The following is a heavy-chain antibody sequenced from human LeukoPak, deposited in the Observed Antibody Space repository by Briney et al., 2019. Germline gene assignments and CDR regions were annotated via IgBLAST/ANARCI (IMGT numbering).Heavy chain of an antibody. Sequence: PGGSLRLSCAASGFTFTDYYMSWIRQAPGKGLEWVSYISSSSRSTTYADSVKARFTISRDNAKNSLYLQMNSLRAEDTAVYYCSGGYGSDYFFYYGMDVWGQGATVTVSS. D-gene: IGHD5-12*01. V-gene: IGHV3-11*06. CDR3: SGGYGSDYFFYYGMDV. J-gene: IGHJ6*02. CDR2: ISSSSRST. CDR1: GFTFTDYY.